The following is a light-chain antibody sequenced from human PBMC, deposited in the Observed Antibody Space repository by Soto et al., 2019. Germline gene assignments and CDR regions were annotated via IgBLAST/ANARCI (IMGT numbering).Light chain of an antibody. CDR2: ASS. J-gene: IGKJ4*01. CDR1: QSVATRC. Sequence: EIVLTQSPGTLSLSPGERATLSCRASQSVATRCLAWYQQKPGQAPRLLMYASSSRAAGIPDRFSGSGSGTDFTLTISSLEPEDFAVYYCQHRHNWPLTFGGGTKVDIK. CDR3: QHRHNWPLT. V-gene: IGKV3D-20*02.